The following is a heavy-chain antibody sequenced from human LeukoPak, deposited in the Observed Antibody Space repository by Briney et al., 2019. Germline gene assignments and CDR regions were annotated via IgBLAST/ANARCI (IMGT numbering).Heavy chain of an antibody. CDR1: GGSISSYY. CDR2: IYTSGST. Sequence: PSETLSLTCTVSGGSISSYYWSWIRQPAGKGLEWIGRIYTSGSTNYHPSLKSRVTMSVDTSKNQFSLKLSSVTAADTAVYYCARQALYTIFGAGIRGDYYYMDVWGKGTTVTVSS. V-gene: IGHV4-4*07. J-gene: IGHJ6*03. D-gene: IGHD3-3*01. CDR3: ARQALYTIFGAGIRGDYYYMDV.